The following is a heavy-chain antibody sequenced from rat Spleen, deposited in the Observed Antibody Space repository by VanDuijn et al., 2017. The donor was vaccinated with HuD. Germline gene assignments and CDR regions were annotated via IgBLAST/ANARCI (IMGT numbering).Heavy chain of an antibody. CDR1: GFTFSDYY. D-gene: IGHD1-11*01. V-gene: IGHV5-7*01. CDR2: ISYDGSGT. J-gene: IGHJ3*01. CDR3: ARLGTEGIGNWFTY. Sequence: EVQLVESGGGLVQSGRSLTLSCAASGFTFSDYYMAWVRQAPTKGLEGVATISYDGSGTYYRDSVKGRFTIPRDNAKSTLYLQMDSLRSEDTATYYCARLGTEGIGNWFTYWGQGTLVTVSS.